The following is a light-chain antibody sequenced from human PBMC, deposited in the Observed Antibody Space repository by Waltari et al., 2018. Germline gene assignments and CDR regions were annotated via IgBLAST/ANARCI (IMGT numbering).Light chain of an antibody. V-gene: IGKV3-20*01. Sequence: EIVLTQPPGTMSLSPGERATLSCRASQSVSSSYLAWYQQKPGQAPRLLIYGASSRATGIPARFSGSGSGTDFTLTISRLEPEDFAVYYCQQYGSSPPHLYTFGQGTKLEIK. J-gene: IGKJ2*01. CDR3: QQYGSSPPHLYT. CDR1: QSVSSSY. CDR2: GAS.